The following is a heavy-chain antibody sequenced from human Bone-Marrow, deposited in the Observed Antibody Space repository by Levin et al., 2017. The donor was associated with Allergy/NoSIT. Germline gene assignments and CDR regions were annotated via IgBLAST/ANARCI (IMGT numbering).Heavy chain of an antibody. Sequence: PGGSLRLSCAASGFTFSSYGMHWVRQAPGKGLEWVAVISYDGSNKYYADSVKGRFTISRDNSKNTLYLQMNSLRAEDTAVYYCATTVTTSLLQLDYWGQGTLVTVSS. V-gene: IGHV3-30*03. J-gene: IGHJ4*02. CDR3: ATTVTTSLLQLDY. CDR2: ISYDGSNK. D-gene: IGHD4-17*01. CDR1: GFTFSSYG.